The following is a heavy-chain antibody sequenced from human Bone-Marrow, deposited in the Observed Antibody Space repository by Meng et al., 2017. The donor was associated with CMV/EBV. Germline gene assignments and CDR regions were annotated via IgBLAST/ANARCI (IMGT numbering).Heavy chain of an antibody. CDR2: ISYDGSNK. CDR1: GFTFSSYA. CDR3: ARLKGDPDYYYYGMDV. Sequence: GGSLRLSCAASGFTFSSYAVHRVRQAPGKGLEWVAVISYDGSNKYYADSVKGRFTISRDNSKNTLYLQMNSLRAEDTAVYYCARLKGDPDYYYYGMDVWGQGTTVTVSS. J-gene: IGHJ6*02. V-gene: IGHV3-30-3*01. D-gene: IGHD2-21*01.